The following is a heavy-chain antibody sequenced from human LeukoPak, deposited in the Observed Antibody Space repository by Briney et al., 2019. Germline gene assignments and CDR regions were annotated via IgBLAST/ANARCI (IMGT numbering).Heavy chain of an antibody. Sequence: PGGSLRLSCAASGFTVSSNYMSWFRQAPGKGLEWVSVIYSGGSTYYADSVKGRFTISRDNSKNTLYLQMNSLRAEDTAVYYCARSTVTTAYGMDVWGQGTTVTVSS. D-gene: IGHD4-17*01. J-gene: IGHJ6*02. V-gene: IGHV3-66*01. CDR2: IYSGGST. CDR1: GFTVSSNY. CDR3: ARSTVTTAYGMDV.